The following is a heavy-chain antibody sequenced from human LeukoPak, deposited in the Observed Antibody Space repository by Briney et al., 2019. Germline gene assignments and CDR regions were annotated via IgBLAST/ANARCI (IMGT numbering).Heavy chain of an antibody. J-gene: IGHJ4*02. CDR2: VSYSGST. V-gene: IGHV4-59*08. D-gene: IGHD6-13*01. CDR3: ARKSPPYSSSWFDY. Sequence: PSETLSLTCTVSGGSISSYYWSWIRQPPGKGLEWIGYVSYSGSTNYNPSLKSRVTISLDTSKNQFSLKLSSVTAADTAVYYCARKSPPYSSSWFDYWGLGTLVTVSS. CDR1: GGSISSYY.